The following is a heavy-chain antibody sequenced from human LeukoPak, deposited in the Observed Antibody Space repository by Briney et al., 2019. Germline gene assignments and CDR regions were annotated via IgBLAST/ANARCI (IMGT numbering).Heavy chain of an antibody. Sequence: GGSLTLSCAASGFTFSSYSMNWVRQAPGKGLEWVSSIISSSTYINYADSVKGRFTISRDNAKNSLYLQMNSLRAEDSAVYYCARITLVRGVVKREIDYWGQGTLVTVSS. V-gene: IGHV3-21*01. J-gene: IGHJ4*02. CDR3: ARITLVRGVVKREIDY. CDR1: GFTFSSYS. CDR2: IISSSTYI. D-gene: IGHD3-10*01.